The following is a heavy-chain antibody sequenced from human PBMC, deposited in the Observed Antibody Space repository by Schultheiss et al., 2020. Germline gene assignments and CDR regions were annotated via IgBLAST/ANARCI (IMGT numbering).Heavy chain of an antibody. CDR1: GFTFSSYG. CDR2: ISDRGDTT. D-gene: IGHD4-17*01. V-gene: IGHV3-23*01. Sequence: GGSLRLSCAASGFTFSSYGMHWVRQAPGKGLEWVSSISDRGDTTYYADSVKGRFTISRDNSKNTLYLQMNSLRAEDTAVYYCAKVYYGDYGAFDYWGQGTLVNVYS. J-gene: IGHJ4*02. CDR3: AKVYYGDYGAFDY.